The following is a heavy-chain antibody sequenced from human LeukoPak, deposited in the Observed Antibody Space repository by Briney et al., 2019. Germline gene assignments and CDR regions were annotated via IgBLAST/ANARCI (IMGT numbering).Heavy chain of an antibody. CDR1: GGSISSYY. CDR2: IYYSGST. Sequence: SETLSLTCTVPGGSISSYYWSWIRQPPGKGLEWIGYIYYSGSTNYNPSLKSRVTISVDTSKNQFSLKLSSVTAADTAVYYCARHVRYCSDGSCSAYDYWGQGTLVTVSS. J-gene: IGHJ4*02. V-gene: IGHV4-59*08. D-gene: IGHD2-15*01. CDR3: ARHVRYCSDGSCSAYDY.